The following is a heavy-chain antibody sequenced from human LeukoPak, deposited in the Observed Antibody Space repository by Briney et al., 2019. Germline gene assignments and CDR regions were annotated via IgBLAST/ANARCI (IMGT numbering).Heavy chain of an antibody. J-gene: IGHJ4*02. CDR2: INHSGST. D-gene: IGHD3-22*01. V-gene: IGHV4-34*01. CDR1: GGSFSGYY. CDR3: ARFYDSSANDY. Sequence: SETLSLTCAVYGGSFSGYYWSWIRQPPGKGLEWIGEINHSGSTNYNPSLKSRVTISVDTSKNQFSLKLSSATAADTAVYYCARFYDSSANDYWGQGTLVTVSS.